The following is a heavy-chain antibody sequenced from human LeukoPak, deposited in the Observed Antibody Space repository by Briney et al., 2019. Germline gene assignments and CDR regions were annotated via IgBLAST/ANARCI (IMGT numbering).Heavy chain of an antibody. J-gene: IGHJ4*02. CDR3: AKTSHDILTGYYLGYFDY. Sequence: GGSLRLSCAASGFTFSSYWMSWVRQAPGKGLEWVAVISYDGSNKYYADSVKGRFTISRDNSKNTLYLQMNSLRAEDTAVYYCAKTSHDILTGYYLGYFDYRGQGTLVTVSS. CDR2: ISYDGSNK. CDR1: GFTFSSYW. D-gene: IGHD3-9*01. V-gene: IGHV3-30*18.